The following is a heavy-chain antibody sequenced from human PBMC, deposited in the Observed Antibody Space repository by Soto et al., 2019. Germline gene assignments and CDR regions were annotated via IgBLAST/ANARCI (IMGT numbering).Heavy chain of an antibody. J-gene: IGHJ6*03. CDR3: ARVAYPRSGSSYDEDYYYMDV. CDR1: GFTVSSNY. D-gene: IGHD3-10*01. CDR2: IYSGGST. V-gene: IGHV3-66*01. Sequence: EVQLVESGGGLVQPGGSLRLSCAASGFTVSSNYMSWVRQAPGKGLEWVSVIYSGGSTYYADSVKGRFTISRDNSKNTLYLQMNSQRAEDTAVYYCARVAYPRSGSSYDEDYYYMDVWGKGTTVTVSS.